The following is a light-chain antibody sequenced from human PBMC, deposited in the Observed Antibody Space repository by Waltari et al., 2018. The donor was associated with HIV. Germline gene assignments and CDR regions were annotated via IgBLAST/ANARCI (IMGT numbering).Light chain of an antibody. CDR1: QSGSSNY. CDR2: GAS. CDR3: QQYGSSPYT. Sequence: EIVLTQSPDTLSLSPGERAALSCRASQSGSSNYLAWYQQKPGQAPRLLIYGASSRATGIPDTFSGSGSGTDFTLTISRLEPEDFAVYYCQQYGSSPYTFGQGTKLEIK. J-gene: IGKJ2*01. V-gene: IGKV3-20*01.